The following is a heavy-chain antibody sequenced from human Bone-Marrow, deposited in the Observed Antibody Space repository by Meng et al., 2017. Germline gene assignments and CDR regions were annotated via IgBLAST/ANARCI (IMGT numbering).Heavy chain of an antibody. J-gene: IGHJ5*02. CDR3: AREVSPYYYGSGSENWFDP. CDR2: IYYSGST. CDR1: GGSVSSGSYY. Sequence: QVQESGPGLVRPSETLSLTCTVSGGSVSSGSYYWSWIRQPPGKGLEWIGYIYYSGSTNYNPSLKSRVTISVDTSKNQFSLKLSSVTAADTAVYYCAREVSPYYYGSGSENWFDPWGQGTLVTVSS. V-gene: IGHV4-61*01. D-gene: IGHD3-10*01.